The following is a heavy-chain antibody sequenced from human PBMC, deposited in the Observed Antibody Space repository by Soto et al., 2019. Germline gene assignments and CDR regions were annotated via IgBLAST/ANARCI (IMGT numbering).Heavy chain of an antibody. Sequence: QVQLVQSGAEVKKPGSSVKVSCKASGGTFSSYAISWVRQAPGQGLEWMGGIIPIFGTANYAQKFQGRVTITADESTSTAYMELSSLRSEDTAVYYCASTSLAYCGGDCYSDLDYWGQGPLVTVSS. D-gene: IGHD2-21*02. J-gene: IGHJ4*02. CDR3: ASTSLAYCGGDCYSDLDY. CDR1: GGTFSSYA. CDR2: IIPIFGTA. V-gene: IGHV1-69*01.